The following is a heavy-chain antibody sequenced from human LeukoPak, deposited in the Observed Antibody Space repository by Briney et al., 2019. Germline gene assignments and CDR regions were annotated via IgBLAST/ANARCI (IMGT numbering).Heavy chain of an antibody. CDR1: GFTFSDDG. D-gene: IGHD6-13*01. CDR2: IKHDGSEK. CDR3: AREYSSTYNAFDL. J-gene: IGHJ3*01. Sequence: GGSLRLSCAASGFTFSDDGMSWVRQAPGKGLEGWANIKHDGSEKDHVDSVKGRFTISRDNAKNSLYLQMNSLRAEDTAVYYCAREYSSTYNAFDLWGQGTMVTVSS. V-gene: IGHV3-7*01.